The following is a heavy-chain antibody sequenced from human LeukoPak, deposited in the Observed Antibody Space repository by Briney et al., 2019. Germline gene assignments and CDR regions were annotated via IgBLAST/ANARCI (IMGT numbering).Heavy chain of an antibody. J-gene: IGHJ6*03. D-gene: IGHD3-10*01. Sequence: SETLSLTCAVYGGSFSGYYWSWIRQPPGKGLEWIGEINHSGSTNYNPSLKSRVTISVDTSKNQFSLKLSSVTAADTAVYYCARQRYYYGSGSSTRYMDVWGKGTTVTISS. CDR3: ARQRYYYGSGSSTRYMDV. CDR1: GGSFSGYY. CDR2: INHSGST. V-gene: IGHV4-34*01.